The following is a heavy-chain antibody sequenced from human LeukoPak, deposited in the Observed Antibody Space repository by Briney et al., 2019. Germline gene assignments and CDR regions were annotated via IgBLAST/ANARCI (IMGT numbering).Heavy chain of an antibody. V-gene: IGHV4-30-2*01. J-gene: IGHJ3*02. CDR3: ARGGIMITFGGVIGAFDI. CDR1: GGSISSGGYS. Sequence: SETLSLTCAVSGGSISSGGYSWSWIRQPPGKGLECIGYIYHSGSTYYNPSLKSRVTISVDRSKNQFSLKLSSVTAADTAVYYCARGGIMITFGGVIGAFDIWGQGTMVTVSS. D-gene: IGHD3-16*02. CDR2: IYHSGST.